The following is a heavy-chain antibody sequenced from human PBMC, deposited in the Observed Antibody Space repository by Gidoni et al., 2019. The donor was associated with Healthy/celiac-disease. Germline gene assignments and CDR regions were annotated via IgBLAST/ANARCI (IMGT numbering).Heavy chain of an antibody. CDR1: GFTFSSYG. CDR2: ISYDGSNK. Sequence: QVQLVESVGGVVQPGRSLSLSCAASGFTFSSYGMHWVRQAPGKGLEWVAVISYDGSNKYYADSVKGRFTSSRDNSKNTLYLQMNSLRAEDTAVYYCAKGQETQQLVPTPLDYWGQGTLVTVSS. J-gene: IGHJ4*02. V-gene: IGHV3-30*18. D-gene: IGHD6-13*01. CDR3: AKGQETQQLVPTPLDY.